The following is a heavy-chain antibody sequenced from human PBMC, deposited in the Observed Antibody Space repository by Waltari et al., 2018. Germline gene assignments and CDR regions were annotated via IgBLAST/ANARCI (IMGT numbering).Heavy chain of an antibody. CDR3: AGGSGWLPDS. D-gene: IGHD6-19*01. J-gene: IGHJ4*02. Sequence: EVHLVESGGGLVQPGGSMRTSFAPSGLTPCNYWMNWVRQAPEKGLEWVANIEQDGNEKNYVDSGKGRFTISRDNAKSSVYLQMNSLRAEDTAVYYCAGGSGWLPDSWGQGTLVTVSS. V-gene: IGHV3-7*04. CDR1: GLTPCNYW. CDR2: IEQDGNEK.